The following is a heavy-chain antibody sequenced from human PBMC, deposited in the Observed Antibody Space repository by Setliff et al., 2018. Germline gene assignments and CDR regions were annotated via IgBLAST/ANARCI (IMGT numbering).Heavy chain of an antibody. D-gene: IGHD4-17*01. CDR1: GGSFSDYY. V-gene: IGHV4-34*01. J-gene: IGHJ6*03. CDR2: INHSGST. CDR3: ARETTMTYYFYYMDV. Sequence: LSLTCAVYGGSFSDYYWSWIRQSPGKGLEWIGEINHSGSTNYNPSLKTRVTISVDTSKNQFSLTLSSVTAADTAVYYCARETTMTYYFYYMDVWGKGTTVTV.